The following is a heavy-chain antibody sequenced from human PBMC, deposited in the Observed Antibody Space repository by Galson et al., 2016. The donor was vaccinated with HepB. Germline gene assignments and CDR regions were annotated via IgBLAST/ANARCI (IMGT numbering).Heavy chain of an antibody. J-gene: IGHJ4*02. CDR3: VKNQNWHFWCDY. V-gene: IGHV3-23*01. Sequence: SLRLSCAVSGFTFSTYAMTWVRQGPGKGLEWVSTITANGDTTYYADSVKGRFTISRDNSKTTLYLQVNSLRVEDTAVYYCVKNQNWHFWCDYWGQGTLVTVSS. CDR1: GFTFSTYA. CDR2: ITANGDTT. D-gene: IGHD3-3*02.